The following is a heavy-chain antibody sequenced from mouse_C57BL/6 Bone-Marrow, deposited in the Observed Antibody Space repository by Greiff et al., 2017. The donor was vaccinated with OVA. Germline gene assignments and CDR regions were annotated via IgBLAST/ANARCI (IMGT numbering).Heavy chain of an antibody. Sequence: VQLQQPGAELVMPGASVKLSCKASGYTFTSYWMHWVKQRPGQGLEWIGEIYPSDSYTNYNQKFKGKSTLTVDKSSSTAYMQLSSLTSEDSAVYYCARGGYSNTWFAYWGQGTLVTVSA. CDR3: ARGGYSNTWFAY. D-gene: IGHD2-5*01. V-gene: IGHV1-69*01. CDR1: GYTFTSYW. CDR2: IYPSDSYT. J-gene: IGHJ3*01.